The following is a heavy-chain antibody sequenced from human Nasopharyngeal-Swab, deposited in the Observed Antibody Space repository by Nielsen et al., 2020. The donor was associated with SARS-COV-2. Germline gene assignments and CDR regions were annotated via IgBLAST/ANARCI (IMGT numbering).Heavy chain of an antibody. J-gene: IGHJ4*02. CDR3: ARGGVEDGYNYGGGIDY. D-gene: IGHD5-24*01. CDR2: INHSGST. V-gene: IGHV4-34*01. CDR1: GGSFSGYY. Sequence: SETLSLTCAVYGGSFSGYYWSWIRQPPGKGLEWIGEINHSGSTNYNPSFKSRVTISVDTSKNQFSLKLSSVTAADTAVYYCARGGVEDGYNYGGGIDYWGQGTLVTVSS.